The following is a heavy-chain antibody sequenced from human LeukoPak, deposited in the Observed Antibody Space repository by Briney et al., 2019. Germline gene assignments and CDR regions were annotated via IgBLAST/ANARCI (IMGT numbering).Heavy chain of an antibody. J-gene: IGHJ4*02. CDR2: ISWNSGSI. Sequence: GGSLRLSCAASGFTFDDYAMHWVRQAPGKGLEWVSGISWNSGSIGYADSVKGRFTISRDNAKNSLYLQMNSLRAEDTALYYCAKGNQGYCSSTSCLFDYWGQGTLVTVSS. CDR1: GFTFDDYA. D-gene: IGHD2-2*01. CDR3: AKGNQGYCSSTSCLFDY. V-gene: IGHV3-9*01.